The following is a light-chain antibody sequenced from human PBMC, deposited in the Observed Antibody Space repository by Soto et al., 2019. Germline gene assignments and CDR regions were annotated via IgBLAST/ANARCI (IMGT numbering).Light chain of an antibody. Sequence: QSALTQPASVSGSPGQSITISCTGTTSDVGGYNYVSWYQQHPGKAPELLIYDVSNRPSGVSNRFSGSKSGNTASLTISGLQAEDEADYYCSSYTSSGTLGVFGGGTKVTVL. V-gene: IGLV2-14*01. CDR2: DVS. CDR3: SSYTSSGTLGV. CDR1: TSDVGGYNY. J-gene: IGLJ2*01.